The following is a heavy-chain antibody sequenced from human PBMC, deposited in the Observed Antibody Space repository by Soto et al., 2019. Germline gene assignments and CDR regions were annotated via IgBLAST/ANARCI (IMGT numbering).Heavy chain of an antibody. Sequence: PGGSLRLSCAATGFTLRTSGMSWVRQAPGKGLEWVSSFSGSGDDTWYADSLKGRFTISRDNSKNTVYLQMNSLRAEDTALYYCAGHGGYSYLGQGTLVTASS. CDR2: FSGSGDDT. J-gene: IGHJ4*02. D-gene: IGHD4-17*01. CDR3: AGHGGYSY. V-gene: IGHV3-23*01. CDR1: GFTLRTSG.